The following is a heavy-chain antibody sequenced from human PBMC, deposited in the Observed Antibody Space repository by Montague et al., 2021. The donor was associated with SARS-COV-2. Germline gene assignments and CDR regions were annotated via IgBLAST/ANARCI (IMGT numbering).Heavy chain of an antibody. V-gene: IGHV6-1*01. D-gene: IGHD1-26*01. J-gene: IGHJ4*02. CDR1: GDSVSRNRAA. CDR2: TYYRSKWYN. CDR3: ARTSASSDY. Sequence: CAISGDSVSRNRAAWNWIRQSPSRGLEWLGRTYYRSKWYNGYAVSVKSRITINPDTSKNQISLQLNSVTPEDTAAYYCARTSASSDYWGQGTLVTVSS.